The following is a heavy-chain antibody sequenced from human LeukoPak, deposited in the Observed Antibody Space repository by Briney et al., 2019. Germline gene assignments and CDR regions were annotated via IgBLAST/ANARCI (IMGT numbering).Heavy chain of an antibody. V-gene: IGHV4-34*01. J-gene: IGHJ5*02. CDR2: INHSGST. D-gene: IGHD1-26*01. Sequence: PSETLSLTCAVYGGSLSNYYGSWIRQPPGKGLEWIGEINHSGSTQYNPSLKSRVTISVDMSRNQFSLKLNSVTAADTAVYYCARGPESGSYFAWFDPWGQGTLLTVSS. CDR1: GGSLSNYY. CDR3: ARGPESGSYFAWFDP.